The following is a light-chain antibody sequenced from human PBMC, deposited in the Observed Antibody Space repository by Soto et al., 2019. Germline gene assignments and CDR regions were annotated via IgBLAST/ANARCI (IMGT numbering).Light chain of an antibody. J-gene: IGLJ1*01. V-gene: IGLV2-14*01. CDR3: TSKTSSITYV. CDR2: EVS. CDR1: SSDVGGYNY. Sequence: QSALTQPASVSGSPGQSITISCTGTSSDVGGYNYVSWYQQHPGKAPKLMIYEVSNRPSGVSNRFSGSKSGNTASLTISGLQAEDEADYFRTSKTSSITYVVGTGTKLTVL.